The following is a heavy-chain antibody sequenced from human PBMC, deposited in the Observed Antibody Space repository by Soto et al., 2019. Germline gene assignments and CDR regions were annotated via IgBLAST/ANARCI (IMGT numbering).Heavy chain of an antibody. Sequence: EVQLLESGGGLVQPGGSLRLSCAASRFTFSSYAMCWVRQAPGKGLEWVSSISVSGGSTYYADSVKGRFTISRDNSKNKLYPPMNSLRAEDTAVYYCANDEYSFTRHKPLDYWGQGTLVTVSS. D-gene: IGHD6-6*01. CDR1: RFTFSSYA. V-gene: IGHV3-23*01. CDR2: ISVSGGST. J-gene: IGHJ4*02. CDR3: ANDEYSFTRHKPLDY.